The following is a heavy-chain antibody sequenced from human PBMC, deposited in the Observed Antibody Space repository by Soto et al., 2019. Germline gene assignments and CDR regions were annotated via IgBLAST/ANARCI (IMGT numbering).Heavy chain of an antibody. D-gene: IGHD1-1*01. CDR2: VDYSGGT. J-gene: IGHJ4*02. CDR3: GRNRVPLN. CDR1: GSSFRNYY. Sequence: QVQLQESGPGLVKPSETLSLTCTVSGSSFRNYYWSWSRQPPGKGLEWIGYVDYSGGTNYNPSLKSRVTLSLDTSNSQFSLRLTSVTAADTAVYYCGRNRVPLNWGQGSLVTVAS. V-gene: IGHV4-59*01.